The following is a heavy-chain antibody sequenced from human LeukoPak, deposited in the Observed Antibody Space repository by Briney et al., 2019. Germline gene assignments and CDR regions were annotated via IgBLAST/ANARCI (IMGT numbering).Heavy chain of an antibody. V-gene: IGHV6-1*01. CDR1: GDSVSSNSAT. J-gene: IGHJ4*02. CDR2: TYYRSTWYN. Sequence: SQTLSLTCAISGDSVSSNSATWNWIGQSPSRGLEWLGRTYYRSTWYNDYAVSLNSRITVNPDTSKNQFSLQLNSVTPEDTAVYYCARAQGYFDYWGQGTLVTVSS. CDR3: ARAQGYFDY.